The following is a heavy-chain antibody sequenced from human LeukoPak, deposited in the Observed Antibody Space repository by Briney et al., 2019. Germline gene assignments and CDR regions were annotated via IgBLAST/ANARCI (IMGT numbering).Heavy chain of an antibody. CDR1: GFTFSSYS. V-gene: IGHV3-21*01. Sequence: GGSLRLSCAASGFTFSSYSMNWVRQAPGKGLEWVSSISSSSSYIYYADSVKGRFTISRDNAKNSLYLQMNSLRAEDTAVYYCASAQESSCYNYWGQGTLVTVSS. D-gene: IGHD2-2*02. CDR3: ASAQESSCYNY. CDR2: ISSSSSYI. J-gene: IGHJ4*02.